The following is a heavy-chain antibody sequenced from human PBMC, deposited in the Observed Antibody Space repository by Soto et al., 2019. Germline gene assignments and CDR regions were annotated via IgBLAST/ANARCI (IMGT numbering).Heavy chain of an antibody. Sequence: KASETLSLTCAVSGGSINSSNWWTWVRQTPGQGLEWIGEIYPSGTTNYNPSLKTRVTISLDKSANQFSLRLTSVTAADTAVYYCARKGWPFGVVPRGGIPIWGPGSLVTLSS. CDR3: ARKGWPFGVVPRGGIPI. J-gene: IGHJ1*01. CDR1: GGSINSSNW. D-gene: IGHD3-3*01. CDR2: IYPSGTT. V-gene: IGHV4-4*02.